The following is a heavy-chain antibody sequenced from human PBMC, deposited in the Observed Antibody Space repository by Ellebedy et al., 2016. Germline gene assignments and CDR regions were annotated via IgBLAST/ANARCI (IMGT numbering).Heavy chain of an antibody. CDR1: GYTFTSYG. CDR2: IIPIFGTA. CDR3: ARLGAFDY. Sequence: SVKVSCXASGYTFTSYGISWVRQAPGQGLEWMGGIIPIFGTANYAQKFQGRVTITADESTSTAYMELSSLRSEDTAVYYCARLGAFDYWGQGTLVTVSS. V-gene: IGHV1-69*13. J-gene: IGHJ4*02. D-gene: IGHD3-16*01.